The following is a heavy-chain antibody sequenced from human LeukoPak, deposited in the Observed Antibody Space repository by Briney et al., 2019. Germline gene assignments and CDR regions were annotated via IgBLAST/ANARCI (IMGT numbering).Heavy chain of an antibody. CDR1: GGSISSHY. CDR3: ARFKYDFWSGSRSYYFYGMDV. V-gene: IGHV4-59*08. CDR2: IYYSGST. D-gene: IGHD3-3*01. Sequence: SETLSLTCTVSGGSISSHYWSWIRQPPGKGPEWIGYIYYSGSTTYTPSLKSRVTISLDTSKNQFSLKLSSVTAADTAVYYCARFKYDFWSGSRSYYFYGMDVWGQGTTVTVSS. J-gene: IGHJ6*02.